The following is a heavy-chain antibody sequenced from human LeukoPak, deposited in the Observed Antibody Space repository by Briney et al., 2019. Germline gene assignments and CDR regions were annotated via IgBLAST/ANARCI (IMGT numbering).Heavy chain of an antibody. CDR3: ARDPVWFDP. J-gene: IGHJ5*02. Sequence: GGSLRLSCEASGFTFRSYAMHWVGQAPGKGLEWVAVISYDGSNKYYADSVKGRFTISRDNSKNTLYLQMNSLRAEDTAVYYCARDPVWFDPWGQGTLVTVSS. CDR1: GFTFRSYA. CDR2: ISYDGSNK. V-gene: IGHV3-30-3*01.